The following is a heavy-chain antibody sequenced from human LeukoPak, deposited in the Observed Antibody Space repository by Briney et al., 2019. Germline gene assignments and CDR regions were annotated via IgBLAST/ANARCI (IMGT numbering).Heavy chain of an antibody. CDR2: ISGSGGST. Sequence: PGGSLRLSCAASGFTFSSYSMNWVRQAPGKGLEWVSAISGSGGSTYYADSVKGRFTISRDNSKNTLYLQMNSLRAEDTAVYYCAKANTVRGWDFDYWGQGTLVTVSS. D-gene: IGHD6-19*01. J-gene: IGHJ4*02. CDR1: GFTFSSYS. CDR3: AKANTVRGWDFDY. V-gene: IGHV3-23*01.